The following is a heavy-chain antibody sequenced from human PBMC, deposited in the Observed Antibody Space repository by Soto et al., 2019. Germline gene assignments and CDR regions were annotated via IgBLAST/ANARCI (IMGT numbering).Heavy chain of an antibody. CDR3: ARGAFLEWFTDY. V-gene: IGHV1-8*01. D-gene: IGHD3-3*02. J-gene: IGHJ4*02. CDR1: GYTFTNYD. Sequence: QVHLVQSGAEVKKPGASVKVSCKASGYTFTNYDINWVRQATGQGLEWMGWMNPNSGNTGYAQKFRGRVTMTRNTSISTAYMELSSLRSEDTAVYYCARGAFLEWFTDYWGQGTLVTVSS. CDR2: MNPNSGNT.